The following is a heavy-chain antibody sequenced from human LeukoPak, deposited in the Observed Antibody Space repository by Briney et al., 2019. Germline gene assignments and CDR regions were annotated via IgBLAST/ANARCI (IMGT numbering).Heavy chain of an antibody. V-gene: IGHV1-18*01. CDR1: GYSFTSDG. CDR2: TSAYNGNT. J-gene: IGHJ4*02. D-gene: IGHD6-19*01. Sequence: ASVKVSCKASGYSFTSDGISWVRQAPGQWLEWMGGTSAYNGNTNYAQKLQGRVTMTTDTSTSTAYMELRSLRSDDTAVYYCATQYPSGIAVAGTLYYWGQGTLVTVSS. CDR3: ATQYPSGIAVAGTLYY.